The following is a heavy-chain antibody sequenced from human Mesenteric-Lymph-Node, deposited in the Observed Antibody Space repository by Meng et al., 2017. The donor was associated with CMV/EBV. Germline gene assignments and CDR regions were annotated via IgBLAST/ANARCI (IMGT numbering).Heavy chain of an antibody. J-gene: IGHJ6*02. D-gene: IGHD5-18*01. CDR2: IYHSGTT. CDR3: ARDTYTYGHYYGMDV. Sequence: SETLSLTCTVSGYSISSDYYWGWIRQPPGTGLEWIGNIYHSGTTYYKPSLKSRVTVSVDTSKNQFSLKLSSVTAADTAVYYCARDTYTYGHYYGMDVWGQGTTVTVSS. CDR1: GYSISSDYY. V-gene: IGHV4-38-2*02.